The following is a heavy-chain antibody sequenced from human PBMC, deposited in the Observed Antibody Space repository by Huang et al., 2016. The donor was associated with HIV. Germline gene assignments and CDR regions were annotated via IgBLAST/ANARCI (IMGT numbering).Heavy chain of an antibody. CDR2: IYSNGDG. J-gene: IGHJ4*02. D-gene: IGHD6-25*01. V-gene: IGHV2-5*01. CDR1: GLSLTTTGVG. Sequence: QITLRESGPALVKPTQTLTLTCTFSGLSLTTTGVGVGWIRQPPGQALEWLAFIYSNGDGRYSPSLRSRITITKDTYKNQVVLTITNMDAVDTATYYCAHSTDASAATFYFDFWGQGTLVAVSS. CDR3: AHSTDASAATFYFDF.